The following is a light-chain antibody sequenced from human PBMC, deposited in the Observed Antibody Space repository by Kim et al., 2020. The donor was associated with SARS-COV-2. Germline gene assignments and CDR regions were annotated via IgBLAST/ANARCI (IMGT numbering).Light chain of an antibody. CDR2: QDS. CDR1: NLGDKY. V-gene: IGLV3-1*01. CDR3: QAWDSSLVV. J-gene: IGLJ2*01. Sequence: SYELTQPPSVSVSPGQTASITCSGDNLGDKYACWYQQRPGQSPVLVIYQDSKRPSGIPDRFSGSNSGNTATLTISGTQAMDEADYYCQAWDSSLVVFGGGTQLTVL.